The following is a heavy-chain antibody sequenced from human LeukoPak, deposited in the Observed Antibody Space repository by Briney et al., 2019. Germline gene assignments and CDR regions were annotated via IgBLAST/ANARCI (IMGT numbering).Heavy chain of an antibody. Sequence: GGSLRLSCAASGFTFDDYGMSWVRQAPGKGLEWVSVINWNGGSTGYADSVKGGFTISRDNAKNSLYLQMNSLRAEDRALYYCARVSYDSSGYYSVGRYYMDVWGKGTTVTVS. CDR2: INWNGGST. V-gene: IGHV3-20*04. CDR3: ARVSYDSSGYYSVGRYYMDV. J-gene: IGHJ6*03. CDR1: GFTFDDYG. D-gene: IGHD3-22*01.